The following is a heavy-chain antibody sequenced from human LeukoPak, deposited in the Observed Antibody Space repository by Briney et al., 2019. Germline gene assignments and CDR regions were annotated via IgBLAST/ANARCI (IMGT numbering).Heavy chain of an antibody. CDR3: ARDRRRDLFHAFDI. CDR1: GDSIRTSF. D-gene: IGHD1-14*01. CDR2: LHYSESA. V-gene: IGHV4-59*01. Sequence: SETLSLTCTVSGDSIRTSFWSWIRQPPGKGLEWIAYLHYSESANYNPSLKSRVTISLDTPKNQFSLKLSSVTAADTAIYFCARDRRRDLFHAFDIWGRGTTVTVSS. J-gene: IGHJ3*02.